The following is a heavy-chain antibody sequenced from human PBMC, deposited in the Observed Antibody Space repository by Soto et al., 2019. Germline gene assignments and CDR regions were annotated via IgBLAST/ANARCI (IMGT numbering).Heavy chain of an antibody. Sequence: SETLSLTCTVSGASISSGDYYWRWIRQPPGKGLEGIGYIYYTGSTYYNPSLNGRLTISVDTSKNQFSLKPSSVTAADTGVYYCARVRSPLPAQIDYWGQGTLVTVSS. D-gene: IGHD1-26*01. CDR3: ARVRSPLPAQIDY. J-gene: IGHJ4*02. CDR2: IYYTGST. CDR1: GASISSGDYY. V-gene: IGHV4-30-4*01.